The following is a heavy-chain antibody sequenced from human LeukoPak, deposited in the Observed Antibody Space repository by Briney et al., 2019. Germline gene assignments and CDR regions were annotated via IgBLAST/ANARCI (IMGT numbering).Heavy chain of an antibody. D-gene: IGHD6-13*01. CDR2: IYSSGST. Sequence: SETLSLTCTVSGGSISSSYWTWIRQPAGSGLEWIGRIYSSGSTNYNPSLKSRVTISIDTSKNQFSLMLRSVTAAGTAVYYCARIAAGGTGGGQGTLVTVSS. CDR1: GGSISSSY. V-gene: IGHV4-4*07. CDR3: ARIAAGGTG. J-gene: IGHJ4*02.